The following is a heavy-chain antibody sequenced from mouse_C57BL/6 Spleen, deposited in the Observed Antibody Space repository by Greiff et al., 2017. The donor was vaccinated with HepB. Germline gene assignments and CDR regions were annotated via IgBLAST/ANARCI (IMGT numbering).Heavy chain of an antibody. CDR2: ISSGSSTI. J-gene: IGHJ4*01. V-gene: IGHV5-17*01. Sequence: EVHLVESGGGLVKPGGSLKLSCAASGFTFSDYGMHWVRQAPEKGLEWVAYISSGSSTIYYADTVKGRLTISRDNAKNTLFLQMTSLRSEDTAMYYWARRYYGPYYAMDYWGQGTSVTVSS. CDR1: GFTFSDYG. D-gene: IGHD1-1*01. CDR3: ARRYYGPYYAMDY.